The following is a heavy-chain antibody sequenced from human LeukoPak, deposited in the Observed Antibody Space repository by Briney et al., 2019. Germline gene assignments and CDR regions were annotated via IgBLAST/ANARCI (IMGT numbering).Heavy chain of an antibody. J-gene: IGHJ5*02. CDR2: INQDGGVQ. Sequence: PGGSLRLSCAASVFTFSSHGMNWVRQAPGKGLEWVANINQDGGVQYYVDSVKGRFTISRDNAENSLYLQMNSLRAEDTAVYYCARGMTVAANWFDPWGQGTLVTVSS. V-gene: IGHV3-7*04. CDR3: ARGMTVAANWFDP. CDR1: VFTFSSHG. D-gene: IGHD6-19*01.